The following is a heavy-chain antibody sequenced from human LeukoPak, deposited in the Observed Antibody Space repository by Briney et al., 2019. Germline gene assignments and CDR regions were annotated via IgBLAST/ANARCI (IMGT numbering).Heavy chain of an antibody. CDR1: GYSFIGYH. CDR3: ARDLGSPSFEPDNYYFDY. D-gene: IGHD7-27*01. Sequence: ASVKVSCKASGYSFIGYHMHWVRQAPGQGLEWMGWINPNSGGTNYAQKFQGRVTMTRDTSISTAYMELSRLRSDDTAVYYCARDLGSPSFEPDNYYFDYWGQGTLVTVSS. CDR2: INPNSGGT. J-gene: IGHJ4*02. V-gene: IGHV1-2*02.